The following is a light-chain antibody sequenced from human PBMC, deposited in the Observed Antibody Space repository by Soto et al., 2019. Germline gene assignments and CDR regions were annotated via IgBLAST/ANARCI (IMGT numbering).Light chain of an antibody. CDR2: DVT. CDR1: SSDAGGYNF. Sequence: QSVLTHPPSASGSPGQSVTISCTGTSSDAGGYNFVSWYQQHPGKAPKLMIYDVTKRPSGVPDRFSGSKSGNTASLTVSGLQAEDEADYYCSSYAGTHIVFGTGTKVTVL. CDR3: SSYAGTHIV. V-gene: IGLV2-8*01. J-gene: IGLJ1*01.